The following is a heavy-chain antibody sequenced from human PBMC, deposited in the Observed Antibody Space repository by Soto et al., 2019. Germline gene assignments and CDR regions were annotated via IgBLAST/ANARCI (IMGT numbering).Heavy chain of an antibody. D-gene: IGHD3-10*01. Sequence: ETLSLTCTVSGGSISSSSYYWGWIRQPPGKGLEWIGSIYYSGSTYYNPSLKSRVTISVDTSKNQFSLKLSSVTAAGTAVYYCALYGSGSYGVYWGQGTLVTVSS. CDR2: IYYSGST. V-gene: IGHV4-39*01. CDR1: GGSISSSSYY. CDR3: ALYGSGSYGVY. J-gene: IGHJ4*02.